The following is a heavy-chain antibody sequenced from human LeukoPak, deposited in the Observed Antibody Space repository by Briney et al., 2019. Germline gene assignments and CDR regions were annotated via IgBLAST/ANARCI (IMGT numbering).Heavy chain of an antibody. CDR3: AKETVVVVAATPDAFDI. Sequence: GGSLRLSCAASGFTFSSYSMNWVRQAPGHGLEWVSYIGTSSSTIYYADSVKGRFTISRDNAKNTLYLQMNSLRAEDTAVYYCAKETVVVVAATPDAFDIWGQGTMVTVSS. D-gene: IGHD2-15*01. J-gene: IGHJ3*02. CDR1: GFTFSSYS. CDR2: IGTSSSTI. V-gene: IGHV3-48*01.